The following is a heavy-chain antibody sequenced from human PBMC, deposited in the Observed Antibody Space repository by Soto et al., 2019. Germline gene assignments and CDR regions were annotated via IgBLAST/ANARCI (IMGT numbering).Heavy chain of an antibody. V-gene: IGHV1-2*04. CDR2: INPNSGDT. CDR1: GYIFTGYD. D-gene: IGHD6-19*01. Sequence: ASVKVSCKASGYIFTGYDMHWVLQAPGQGLEWMGWINPNSGDTNYTQNFQGWVTMTRDTSISTAYMELSRLRSDDTAVYYCATSRISIAVAGATEYYFDYWGQGTPVTVSS. CDR3: ATSRISIAVAGATEYYFDY. J-gene: IGHJ4*02.